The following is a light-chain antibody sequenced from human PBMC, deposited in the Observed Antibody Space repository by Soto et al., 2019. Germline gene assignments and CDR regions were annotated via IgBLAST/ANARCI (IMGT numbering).Light chain of an antibody. V-gene: IGKV1-5*03. Sequence: DIQMTQSPSTLSASVGDRVTITCRASQSISSWLAWYQQKPGKAPHLLIYKASSLESGVPSRFSGSGSGTEFTLTISSLQPDDFATYYCQQYNSWTFGQGTKVEIK. CDR1: QSISSW. CDR3: QQYNSWT. J-gene: IGKJ1*01. CDR2: KAS.